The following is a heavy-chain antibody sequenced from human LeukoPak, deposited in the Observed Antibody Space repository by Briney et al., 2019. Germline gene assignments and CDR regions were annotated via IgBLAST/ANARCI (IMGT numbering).Heavy chain of an antibody. CDR1: AYMFTGYW. CDR2: IDPNDSYT. V-gene: IGHV5-10-1*01. J-gene: IGHJ2*01. CDR3: ARLMDYWSFDI. Sequence: GESLKISCQGSAYMFTGYWISWVRQMPGKGLEWMGRIDPNDSYTSYSPSFQGHVTISTDKSISTVYLQWSSLKASDTAMYHCARLMDYWSFDIWGPGTLVTVSS.